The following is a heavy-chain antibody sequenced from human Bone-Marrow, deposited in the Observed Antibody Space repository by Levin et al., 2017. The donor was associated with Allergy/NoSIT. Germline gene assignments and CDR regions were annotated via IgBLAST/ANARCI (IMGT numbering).Heavy chain of an antibody. D-gene: IGHD3-16*01. J-gene: IGHJ3*02. CDR1: GFTFSDYY. Sequence: AGESLKISCAASGFTFSDYYMSWIRQAPGRGLEWISSISESGSKKYYADSAKGRFTMSRDNARKSLYLQMNSLRVEDTAVYYCARHICNNYVCYDVFDIWGQGTMVTVSS. CDR2: ISESGSKK. V-gene: IGHV3-11*01. CDR3: ARHICNNYVCYDVFDI.